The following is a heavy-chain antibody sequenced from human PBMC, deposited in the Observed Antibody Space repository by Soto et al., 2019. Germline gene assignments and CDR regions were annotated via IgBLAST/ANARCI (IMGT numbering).Heavy chain of an antibody. D-gene: IGHD3-9*01. CDR3: ARPGYYDILTGNSPPGAFDI. CDR2: IYPGDSDT. J-gene: IGHJ3*02. V-gene: IGHV5-51*01. CDR1: GYSFTSYW. Sequence: PGESLKISCKGSGYSFTSYWIGWVRQMPGKGLEWMGIIYPGDSDTRYSPSFQGQVTISADKSISTAYLQWSSLKASDTAMYYCARPGYYDILTGNSPPGAFDIWGQGTMVTVSS.